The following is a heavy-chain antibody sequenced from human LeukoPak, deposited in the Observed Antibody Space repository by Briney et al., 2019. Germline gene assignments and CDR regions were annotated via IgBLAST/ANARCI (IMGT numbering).Heavy chain of an antibody. CDR3: AKKNPGYDGRWNRDFYLDN. D-gene: IGHD1/OR15-1a*01. J-gene: IGHJ4*02. V-gene: IGHV3-30*02. Sequence: GGSLRLSCAASGFTISSFGMHWVRQAPGKGLEWVAFIRIDGSNNYARSVQGRFVISRDNSKNTLHLQMNNVRPDDTAVYYCAKKNPGYDGRWNRDFYLDNWGQGALVTVSS. CDR2: IRIDGSN. CDR1: GFTISSFG.